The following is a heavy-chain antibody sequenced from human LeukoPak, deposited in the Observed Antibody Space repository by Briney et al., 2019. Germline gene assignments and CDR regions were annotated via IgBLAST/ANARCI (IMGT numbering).Heavy chain of an antibody. Sequence: ASVKVSCKVFGYSHTELSVHWVRQAPGKGPEWMGGFDPEDGETIYTQKFQGRVTMTEDTSTDTAYVELSSLRPEDTAVYYCARDRARAFFDYWGQGTLVTVPS. D-gene: IGHD3-10*01. CDR3: ARDRARAFFDY. V-gene: IGHV1-24*01. J-gene: IGHJ4*02. CDR2: FDPEDGET. CDR1: GYSHTELS.